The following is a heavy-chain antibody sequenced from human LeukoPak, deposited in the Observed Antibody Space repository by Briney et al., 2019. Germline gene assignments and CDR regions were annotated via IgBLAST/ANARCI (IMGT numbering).Heavy chain of an antibody. V-gene: IGHV3-NL1*01. CDR1: GFTFSSYA. CDR2: IYIDGTT. Sequence: GRSLRLSCAASGFTFSSYAMHWVRQAPGKGLEWISVIYIDGTTYYADSVKGRFTISRDQANNTLYLQMNTLRDEDTAVYYCARGPRYSFYWGQGTLVSVSS. CDR3: ARGPRYSFY. D-gene: IGHD6-13*01. J-gene: IGHJ4*02.